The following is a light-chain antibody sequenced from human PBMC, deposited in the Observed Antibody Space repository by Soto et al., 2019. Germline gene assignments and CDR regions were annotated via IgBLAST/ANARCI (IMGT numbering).Light chain of an antibody. CDR3: QKSYSSPLA. CDR2: AAS. Sequence: DIQMTQSPSSLSASVGDRVTITCRASQSISSYLNWYQQKPGKAPNLLIYAASSLQSGVPSKFSGSGSGTDFTLTISSLQPEDFATYYCQKSYSSPLAFGPGTKVDIK. J-gene: IGKJ3*01. V-gene: IGKV1-39*01. CDR1: QSISSY.